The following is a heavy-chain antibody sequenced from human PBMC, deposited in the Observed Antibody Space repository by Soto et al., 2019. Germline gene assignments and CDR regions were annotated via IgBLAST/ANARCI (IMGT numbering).Heavy chain of an antibody. CDR1: GLTFSNYG. V-gene: IGHV3-30*18. Sequence: GGSLRLSCAASGLTFSNYGMHWVRQAPGKGLEWVAVISYDGNNKYYADSVKGRFTISRDNSKNTLYLQMNSLRDEDTAVYYCAKVLIPSSGWPFDYWGQGTLVTVSS. J-gene: IGHJ4*02. CDR3: AKVLIPSSGWPFDY. CDR2: ISYDGNNK. D-gene: IGHD6-19*01.